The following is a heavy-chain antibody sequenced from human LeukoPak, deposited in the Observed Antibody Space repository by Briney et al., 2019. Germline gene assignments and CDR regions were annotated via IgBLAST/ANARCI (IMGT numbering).Heavy chain of an antibody. CDR2: IIPIFGTA. CDR1: GGTFSSYA. CDR3: ARDSVLDYSNYI. D-gene: IGHD4-11*01. Sequence: SVTVSCTASGGTFSSYAISWVRQAPGQGLEWMGGIIPIFGTANYAQKFQGRVTITADESTSTAYMELSSLRSEDTAVYYCARDSVLDYSNYIWGQGTLVTVSS. V-gene: IGHV1-69*13. J-gene: IGHJ4*02.